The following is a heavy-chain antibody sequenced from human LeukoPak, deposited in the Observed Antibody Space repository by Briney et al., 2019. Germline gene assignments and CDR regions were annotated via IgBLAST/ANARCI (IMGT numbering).Heavy chain of an antibody. D-gene: IGHD6-13*01. V-gene: IGHV3-23*01. CDR2: VSGSGGST. CDR1: GFTLSSYA. Sequence: GGSLRLSCAASGFTLSSYAMSWVRQAPGKGLEWVSAVSGSGGSTYYADSVKGRFTISRDNSKNTLYLQMNSLRAEDTAVYYCAKGVSAAVYYFDYWGQGALVTVSS. CDR3: AKGVSAAVYYFDY. J-gene: IGHJ4*02.